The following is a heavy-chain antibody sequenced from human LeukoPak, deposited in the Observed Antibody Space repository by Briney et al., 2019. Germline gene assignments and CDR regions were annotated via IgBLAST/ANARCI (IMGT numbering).Heavy chain of an antibody. CDR1: GFTVSSTH. CDR2: TYTGGNS. D-gene: IGHD3-22*01. V-gene: IGHV3-53*01. CDR3: ARGGRGSAAVVAPRSFDI. J-gene: IGHJ3*02. Sequence: GGSLRLSCEASGFTVSSTHMVGVRQAPGKGLEWVSVTYTGGNSYYAGSVQGRFIISRDISKNTLYLQMNNLRAEDSALYYCARGGRGSAAVVAPRSFDIWGQGTMVTVSS.